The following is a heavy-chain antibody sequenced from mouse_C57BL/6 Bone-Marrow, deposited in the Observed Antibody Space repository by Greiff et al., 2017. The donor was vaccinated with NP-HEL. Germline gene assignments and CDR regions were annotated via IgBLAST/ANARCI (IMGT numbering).Heavy chain of an antibody. D-gene: IGHD1-1*01. CDR1: GYTFTSYW. Sequence: QVQLQQPGAELVKPGASVKLSCKASGYTFTSYWMHWVKQRPGQGLEWIGMIHPNSGSTNYNEKFKSKATLTVDKSSSTAYMQLSSLTSEDSAVYYCAREGVRWYLGVFDYWGQGTTLTVSS. CDR2: IHPNSGST. V-gene: IGHV1-64*01. J-gene: IGHJ2*01. CDR3: AREGVRWYLGVFDY.